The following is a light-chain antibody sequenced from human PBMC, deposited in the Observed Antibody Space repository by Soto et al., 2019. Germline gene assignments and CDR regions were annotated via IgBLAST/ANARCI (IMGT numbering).Light chain of an antibody. J-gene: IGKJ1*01. CDR1: QTNSSW. Sequence: DIQMTQSPSTLSAVVGDRVTVTCRASQTNSSWLAWYQQKPGEVPKVLIYRASNLERGVPSRFSGGGSGTEFTLTISGLQPEDFATYYCQQYNSFPWTFGQGTKVEVK. CDR2: RAS. V-gene: IGKV1-5*03. CDR3: QQYNSFPWT.